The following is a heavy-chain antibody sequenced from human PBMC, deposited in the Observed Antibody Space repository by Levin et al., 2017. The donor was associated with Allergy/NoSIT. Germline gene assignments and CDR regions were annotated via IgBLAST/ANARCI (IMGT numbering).Heavy chain of an antibody. CDR1: GFILRTSD. D-gene: IGHD7-27*01. CDR3: VTDESGDEDFDY. CDR2: ITKPSRTI. Sequence: LTSETLSLTCAASGFILRTSDMNWVRQAPGKGLEWISFITKPSRTISYADSVKGRFTVSRDNVKNLLYLDMNSLRAEDTAVYYCVTDESGDEDFDYWGQGTLVTVSS. V-gene: IGHV3-48*01. J-gene: IGHJ4*02.